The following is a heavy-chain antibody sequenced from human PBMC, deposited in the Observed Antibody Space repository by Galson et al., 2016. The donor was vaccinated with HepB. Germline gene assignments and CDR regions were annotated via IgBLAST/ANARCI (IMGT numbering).Heavy chain of an antibody. Sequence: SLRLSCAASGLTFSDYGMTWVRQAPGKGLQWVSGINGVGSRTHYAKKFQGRLTMTRDTSTRTIYMELSSLRSEDTAVHYCARIHRELGSFDYWGQGTLVTVSS. D-gene: IGHD1-26*01. CDR3: ARIHRELGSFDY. CDR1: GLTFSDYG. CDR2: INGVGSRT. V-gene: IGHV3-23*01. J-gene: IGHJ4*02.